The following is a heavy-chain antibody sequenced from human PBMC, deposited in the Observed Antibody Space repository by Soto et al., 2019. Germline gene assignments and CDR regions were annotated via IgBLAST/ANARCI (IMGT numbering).Heavy chain of an antibody. Sequence: GGSLRLSCATSGFILSDCAMNWVRQAPGKGLEWVSYISSSSSYIYYADSVKGRFTISRDNAKNSLYLQMNSLRAEDTAVYYCARDLYDILTGYYSHNWFDPWGQGTLVTVSS. CDR2: ISSSSSYI. V-gene: IGHV3-21*05. CDR1: GFILSDCA. J-gene: IGHJ5*02. D-gene: IGHD3-9*01. CDR3: ARDLYDILTGYYSHNWFDP.